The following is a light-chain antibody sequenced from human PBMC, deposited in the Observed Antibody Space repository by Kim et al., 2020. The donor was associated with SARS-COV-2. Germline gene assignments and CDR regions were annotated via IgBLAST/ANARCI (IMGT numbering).Light chain of an antibody. CDR1: SRDVGSYDY. CDR3: CSYAGSYTYV. CDR2: DVS. V-gene: IGLV2-11*01. Sequence: GQSVTISCTGTSRDVGSYDYVSWYQQHPGKAPKLMIYDVSKRPSGVPDRFSGSKSGNTASLTISGLQAEDEADYYCCSYAGSYTYVFGTGTKVTVL. J-gene: IGLJ1*01.